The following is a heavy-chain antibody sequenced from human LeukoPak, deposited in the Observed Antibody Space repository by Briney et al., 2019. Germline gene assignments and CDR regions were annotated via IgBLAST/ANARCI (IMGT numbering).Heavy chain of an antibody. D-gene: IGHD6-19*01. CDR1: GYTFTGYY. CDR3: ARDRGSGYSSGCQDY. CDR2: INPNSGGT. V-gene: IGHV1-2*02. J-gene: IGHJ4*02. Sequence: ASVKVSCKASGYTFTGYYMHWVRQAPGQGLEWMGWINPNSGGTNYAQEFQGRVTMTRDTSISTAYMELSRLRSDDTAVYYCARDRGSGYSSGCQDYWGQGTLVTVSS.